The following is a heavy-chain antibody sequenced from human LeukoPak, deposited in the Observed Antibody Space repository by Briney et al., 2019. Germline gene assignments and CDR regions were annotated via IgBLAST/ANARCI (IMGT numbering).Heavy chain of an antibody. CDR2: ISSSSSYI. D-gene: IGHD5-18*01. V-gene: IGHV3-21*01. CDR3: ASSYSYGYGVFDY. Sequence: PGGSLRLSCAASGFTFSSYSMNWVRQAPGKGLEWVSSISSSSSYIYYADSVKGRFTISRDNSKNTLYLQMNSLRAEDTAVYYCASSYSYGYGVFDYWGQGTLVTVSS. CDR1: GFTFSSYS. J-gene: IGHJ4*02.